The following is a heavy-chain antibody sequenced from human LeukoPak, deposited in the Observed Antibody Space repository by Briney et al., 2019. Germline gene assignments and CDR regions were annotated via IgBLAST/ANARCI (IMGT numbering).Heavy chain of an antibody. V-gene: IGHV3-21*01. CDR1: GFSFSDYS. Sequence: GGSLRLSCAASGFSFSDYSMNWVRRAPGKGLEWFSSIISSTTYTYYADSVRGRFTISRDNAKSSLYLQMNSLRPEDTAVYYCARVDSSGWYHNDYWGQGTLVTVSS. J-gene: IGHJ4*02. D-gene: IGHD6-19*01. CDR3: ARVDSSGWYHNDY. CDR2: IISSTTYT.